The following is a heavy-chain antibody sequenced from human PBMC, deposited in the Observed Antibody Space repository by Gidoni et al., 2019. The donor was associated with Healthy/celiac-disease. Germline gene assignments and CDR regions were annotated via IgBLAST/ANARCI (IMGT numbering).Heavy chain of an antibody. J-gene: IGHJ3*02. V-gene: IGHV3-15*01. D-gene: IGHD2-21*01. Sequence: EVQLVESGGGLVKPGGSLRLSCAASGFSFSNVWLSCVRPAHGKGRGKGLEWVGRIKSKTDGETTGYAAPVKGRFTISRDDSKNTLYLQMNSLKTEDTAVYYCTTSSTYCGGDCLEGNAFDIWGQGTMVTVSS. CDR2: IKSKTDGETT. CDR3: TTSSTYCGGDCLEGNAFDI. CDR1: GFSFSNVW.